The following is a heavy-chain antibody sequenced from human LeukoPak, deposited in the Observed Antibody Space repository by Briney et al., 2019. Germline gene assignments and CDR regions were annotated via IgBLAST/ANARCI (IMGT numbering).Heavy chain of an antibody. CDR1: GFTVSSNY. J-gene: IGHJ3*02. Sequence: QSGGSLRLSCAASGFTVSSNYMSWVRQAPGKGLEWVSVIYSGGSTYYADSVKGRFTISRDNSKNTLYLQMNSLRAEDTAVYYCARETYYYDSSGYYPVAGGDFDIWGQGTMVTVSS. V-gene: IGHV3-53*05. D-gene: IGHD3-22*01. CDR2: IYSGGST. CDR3: ARETYYYDSSGYYPVAGGDFDI.